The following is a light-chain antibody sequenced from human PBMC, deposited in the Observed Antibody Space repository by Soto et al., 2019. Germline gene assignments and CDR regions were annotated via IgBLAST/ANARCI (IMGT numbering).Light chain of an antibody. CDR1: QRVSSY. CDR2: DAS. J-gene: IGKJ1*01. V-gene: IGKV3-11*01. Sequence: EIVLTQSPATLSLSPGERATLSCRASQRVSSYLAWYQQKPGQAPRLLIYDASNRATGIPARFSGSGSGTDITLTISSLEPEDFAVYYCQHRSNWPWTFGQGTKVEIK. CDR3: QHRSNWPWT.